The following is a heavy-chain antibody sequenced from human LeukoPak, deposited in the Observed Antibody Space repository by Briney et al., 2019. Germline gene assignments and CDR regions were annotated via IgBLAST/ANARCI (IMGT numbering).Heavy chain of an antibody. CDR3: ARGITSCYDY. CDR2: INHSGST. CDR1: GGSFSGYY. Sequence: PSETLSLTCAVYGGSFSGYYWSWIRQPPGKGLEWIGEINHSGSTNYNPSLKSRVTISVDTSKNQFSLKLSSVTAADTAVYYCARGITSCYDYWGQGTLVTVSS. V-gene: IGHV4-34*01. J-gene: IGHJ4*02. D-gene: IGHD2-2*01.